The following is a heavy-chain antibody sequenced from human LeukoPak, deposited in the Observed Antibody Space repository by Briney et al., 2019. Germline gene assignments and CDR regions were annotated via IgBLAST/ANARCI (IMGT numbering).Heavy chain of an antibody. CDR1: GGSISSYY. CDR3: ARASLYSPYAMDV. D-gene: IGHD6-13*01. CDR2: IYYSGST. J-gene: IGHJ6*02. Sequence: PSETLSLTCTVSGGSISSYYWSWIRQPPGKGLEWIGYIYYSGSTNYNPSLKRRVTISVDTSKNQFSLKLSSVTAADTAVYYCARASLYSPYAMDVWGQGTTVTVSS. V-gene: IGHV4-59*01.